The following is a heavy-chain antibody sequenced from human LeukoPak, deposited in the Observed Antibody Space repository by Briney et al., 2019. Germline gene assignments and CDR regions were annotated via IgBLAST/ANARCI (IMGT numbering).Heavy chain of an antibody. Sequence: GGSLRLSCAVSGFTFSSYAMSWVRQAPGKGLEWVSAISGSGGSTYYADSVKGRFTISRDNSKNTLYLQMNSLRAEDTAVYYCAIVVVAATAEYFQHWGQGTLVTVSS. D-gene: IGHD2-15*01. CDR1: GFTFSSYA. CDR2: ISGSGGST. CDR3: AIVVVAATAEYFQH. J-gene: IGHJ1*01. V-gene: IGHV3-23*01.